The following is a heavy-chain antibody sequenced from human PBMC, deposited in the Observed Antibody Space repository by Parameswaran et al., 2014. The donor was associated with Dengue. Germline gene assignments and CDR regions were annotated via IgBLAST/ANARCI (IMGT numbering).Heavy chain of an antibody. Sequence: VRQMPGKGLEWVAVISYDGSNKYYADSVKGRFTISRDNSKNTLYLQMNSLRAEDTAVYYCAKDKALSGPYLGADYWGQGTLVTVSS. J-gene: IGHJ4*02. CDR3: AKDKALSGPYLGADY. CDR2: ISYDGSNK. V-gene: IGHV3-30*18. D-gene: IGHD5-12*01.